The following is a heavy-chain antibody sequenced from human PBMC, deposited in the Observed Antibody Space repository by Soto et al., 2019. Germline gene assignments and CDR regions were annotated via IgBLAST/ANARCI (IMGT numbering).Heavy chain of an antibody. D-gene: IGHD3-10*01. CDR1: GFTFRSYG. V-gene: IGHV3-30*03. CDR3: GGSDY. Sequence: GGSLRLSCAASGFTFRSYGMHWVRQAPGKGLEWVAVISYDGSNKYYADSVKGRFTISRDNSKNTLYLQMNSLRAEDTAVYYCGGSDYWGQGTLVTVSS. CDR2: ISYDGSNK. J-gene: IGHJ4*02.